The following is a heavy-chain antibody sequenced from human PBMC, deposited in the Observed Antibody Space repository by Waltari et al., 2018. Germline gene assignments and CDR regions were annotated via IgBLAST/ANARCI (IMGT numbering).Heavy chain of an antibody. CDR3: AREGSRSVDY. Sequence: QVQLVESGGGVVQPGRSLRLSCAASGFTFSSYAMPWVRQAPGKGLEWVAVRSYDGSNKYYADSVKGRFTISRDNSKNTLYLQMNSLRAEDTAVYYCAREGSRSVDYWGQGTLVTVSS. V-gene: IGHV3-30-3*01. CDR1: GFTFSSYA. D-gene: IGHD6-13*01. J-gene: IGHJ4*02. CDR2: RSYDGSNK.